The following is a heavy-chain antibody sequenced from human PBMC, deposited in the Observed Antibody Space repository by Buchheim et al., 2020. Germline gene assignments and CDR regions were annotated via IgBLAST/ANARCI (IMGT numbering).Heavy chain of an antibody. J-gene: IGHJ5*02. CDR2: ISYDGSNK. CDR1: GFTFSSYA. CDR3: ARDAKLRYFDWLLYNSWFDP. D-gene: IGHD3-9*01. Sequence: QVQLVESGGGVVQPGRSLRLSCAASGFTFSSYAMHWVRQAPGKGLEWVAVISYDGSNKYYADSVKGRFTISRDNSKNTLYLQMNSLRAEDTAVYYCARDAKLRYFDWLLYNSWFDPWGQGTL. V-gene: IGHV3-30*04.